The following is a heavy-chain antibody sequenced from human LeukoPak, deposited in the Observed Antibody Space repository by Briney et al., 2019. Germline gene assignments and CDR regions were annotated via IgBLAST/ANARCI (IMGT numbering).Heavy chain of an antibody. CDR3: ARVGWELRGDAFDI. CDR2: MNPNSGNT. D-gene: IGHD1-26*01. J-gene: IGHJ3*02. CDR1: GYTFTSYD. Sequence: ASVKVSCKASGYTFTSYDINWVRQATGQGLEWMGWMNPNSGNTGYAQKFQGRVTMTRNTSISTAYMELSSLRSEDTAVYYCARVGWELRGDAFDIWGQGTMVTVSS. V-gene: IGHV1-8*01.